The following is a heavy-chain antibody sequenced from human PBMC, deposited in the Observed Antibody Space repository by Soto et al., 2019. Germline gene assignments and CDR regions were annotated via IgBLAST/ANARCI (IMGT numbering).Heavy chain of an antibody. CDR1: GGTFSNSA. D-gene: IGHD3-3*01. CDR2: IIPIFGST. J-gene: IGHJ5*02. Sequence: QVQLVQSGAEVRKPGSSVKVSCKASGGTFSNSAITWVRQAPGQGLEWVGGIIPIFGSTNYAQKCQGRVTITADESTRTAYMELGSLTSEDTAVYYCARDGDLRSDFWSGPLGGGWFDPWGQGTLGTVSS. V-gene: IGHV1-69*12. CDR3: ARDGDLRSDFWSGPLGGGWFDP.